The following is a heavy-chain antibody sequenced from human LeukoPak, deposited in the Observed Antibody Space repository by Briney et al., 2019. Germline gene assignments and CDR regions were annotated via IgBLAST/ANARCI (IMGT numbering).Heavy chain of an antibody. CDR1: GYTFTGYD. Sequence: GASVKVSCKASGYTFTGYDINWVRQATGQGLEWMGWMNPNSGNTGYAQKFQGRVTMTRNTSISTAYMELSSLRSEDTAVYYCARGCITIFGVVITSCYYYGMDVWGQGTTVTVSS. CDR3: ARGCITIFGVVITSCYYYGMDV. V-gene: IGHV1-8*01. CDR2: MNPNSGNT. J-gene: IGHJ6*02. D-gene: IGHD3-3*01.